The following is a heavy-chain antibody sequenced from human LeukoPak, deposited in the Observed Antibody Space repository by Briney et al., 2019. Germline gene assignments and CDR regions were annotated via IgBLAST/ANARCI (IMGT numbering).Heavy chain of an antibody. D-gene: IGHD3-10*01. CDR1: GGSFSGYY. Sequence: SETLSLTCAVYGGSFSGYYWSWIRQPPGKGLEWIGEINHSGSTNYNPSLKSRVTISVDTSKNQFSLKLSSVTAADTAVYYCARGGSFSGLEESDALDIWGQGTMVTVSS. J-gene: IGHJ3*02. V-gene: IGHV4-34*01. CDR2: INHSGST. CDR3: ARGGSFSGLEESDALDI.